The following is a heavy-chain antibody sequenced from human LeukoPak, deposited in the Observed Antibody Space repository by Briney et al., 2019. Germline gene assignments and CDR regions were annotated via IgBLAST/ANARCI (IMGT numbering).Heavy chain of an antibody. CDR3: DAFDI. CDR2: IYYSGST. CDR1: GGSISTSNYY. J-gene: IGHJ3*02. Sequence: PSETLSLTCTVSGGSISTSNYYWGWIRQPPGKGLEWIGYIYYSGSTNYNPSLKSRVTMSVDTSKNQFSLKLSSVTAADYDSSGEDAFDIWGQGTMVTVSS. V-gene: IGHV4-61*05. D-gene: IGHD3-22*01.